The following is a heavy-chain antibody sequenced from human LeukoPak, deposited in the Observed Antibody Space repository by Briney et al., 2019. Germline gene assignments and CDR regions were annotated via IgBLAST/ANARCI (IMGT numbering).Heavy chain of an antibody. J-gene: IGHJ4*02. D-gene: IGHD3-22*01. CDR3: AKDGDTSGYQLSDY. V-gene: IGHV3-23*01. CDR1: GFTFSSYA. CDR2: ISGSGGTT. Sequence: PGGSLRLSCAASGFTFSSYAMTWVRQAPGKGLEWVSTISGSGGTTYYADSVKGRFTISRDNSMNTLYLQMGSLRAEDAALYYCAKDGDTSGYQLSDYWGQGTLVTVSS.